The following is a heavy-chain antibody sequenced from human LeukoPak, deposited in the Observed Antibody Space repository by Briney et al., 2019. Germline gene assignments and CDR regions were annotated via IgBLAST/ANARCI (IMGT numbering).Heavy chain of an antibody. J-gene: IGHJ4*02. CDR3: AKHPRGEGFDY. CDR2: IYYSGST. Sequence: SETLSLTCTVSGGSISSYYWSWVRQPPGKGLEWIGYIYYSGSTNYNPSLKSRVTISVDTSKNQFSLKLSSVTAADTAVYYCAKHPRGEGFDYWGQGTLVTVSS. V-gene: IGHV4-59*08. D-gene: IGHD6-25*01. CDR1: GGSISSYY.